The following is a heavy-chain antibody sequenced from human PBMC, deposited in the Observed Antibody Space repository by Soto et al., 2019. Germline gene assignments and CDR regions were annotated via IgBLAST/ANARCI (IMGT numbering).Heavy chain of an antibody. CDR1: GGSIISGDYY. J-gene: IGHJ2*01. Sequence: PSETLSLTCTVSGGSIISGDYYWIWIRQPPGKGLEWIGYIYYSGSTYYNPSLKSRVTISVDTSKNQFSLKLSSVTAADTAVYYCARGSGPADYDFWSGYFSPPWYFDLWGRGTLVTVSS. CDR3: ARGSGPADYDFWSGYFSPPWYFDL. D-gene: IGHD3-3*01. V-gene: IGHV4-30-4*01. CDR2: IYYSGST.